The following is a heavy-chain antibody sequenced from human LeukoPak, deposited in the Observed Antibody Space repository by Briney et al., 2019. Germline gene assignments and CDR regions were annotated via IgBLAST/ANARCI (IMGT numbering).Heavy chain of an antibody. J-gene: IGHJ4*02. Sequence: GGSLRLSCAASGFAFSTYWMSWIRQAPGKGLEWVANIKQDGSQRNYVDSVRGRFTISRDNAKNSLYLQLNNLRAEDTAVYYCTTEGFTGNYYYFDYWGQGTLVTVSP. CDR1: GFAFSTYW. CDR2: IKQDGSQR. CDR3: TTEGFTGNYYYFDY. V-gene: IGHV3-7*01. D-gene: IGHD1-26*01.